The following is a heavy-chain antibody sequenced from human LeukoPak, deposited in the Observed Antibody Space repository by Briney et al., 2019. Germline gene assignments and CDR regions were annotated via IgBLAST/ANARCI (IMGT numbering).Heavy chain of an antibody. CDR3: ARVAYYRVTADQITDAFDV. J-gene: IGHJ3*01. CDR2: LYSDGTT. D-gene: IGHD2-21*02. Sequence: GGSLRLSCAAFGFTVSSHYMNWVRQAPGKGLQWVSVLYSDGTTYYADSVKGRFTISRDNSRSTLYLQMNSLRAEDTAVYFCARVAYYRVTADQITDAFDVWGRGTAVTVSS. V-gene: IGHV3-66*01. CDR1: GFTVSSHY.